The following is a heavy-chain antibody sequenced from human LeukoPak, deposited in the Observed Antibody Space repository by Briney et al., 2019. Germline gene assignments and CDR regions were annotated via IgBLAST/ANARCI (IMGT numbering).Heavy chain of an antibody. J-gene: IGHJ3*02. Sequence: SLLLSCAASGFTFDDYAMHWVRQASEKGLEWVSGISWNSGSIGYADSVKGRFTISRDNAKNSLYLQMNSLRAEDTALYYCAKDPSYSGSRTRAFDIWGQGTMVTVSS. D-gene: IGHD1-26*01. CDR3: AKDPSYSGSRTRAFDI. V-gene: IGHV3-9*01. CDR1: GFTFDDYA. CDR2: ISWNSGSI.